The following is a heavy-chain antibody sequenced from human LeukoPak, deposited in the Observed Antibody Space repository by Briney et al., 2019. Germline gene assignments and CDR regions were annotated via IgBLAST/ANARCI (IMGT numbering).Heavy chain of an antibody. CDR3: GGDNWFDP. CDR2: MSGRGGST. V-gene: IGHV3-23*01. CDR1: GFTFSSYA. D-gene: IGHD2-15*01. J-gene: IGHJ5*02. Sequence: GGSLRLSCAASGFTFSSYAMSWVRQAPGKGLEWVSAMSGRGGSTYYADSVKGRFTISRDNSKNTLYLQMNSLRAEDTAVYYCGGDNWFDPWGQGTLVTVSS.